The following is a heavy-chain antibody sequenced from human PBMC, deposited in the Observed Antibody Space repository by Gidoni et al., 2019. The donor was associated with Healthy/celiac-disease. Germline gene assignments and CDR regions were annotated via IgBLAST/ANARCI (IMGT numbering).Heavy chain of an antibody. Sequence: EVQLVESGGRLVKPGGSLRLSCAASGFTFRNAWISWVRQAPGKGLGWVGRSKSKTDGGTTDYAAPVKGRFTISRDDSKNTLYLQMNSLKTEDTAVYYCTTPTVTPADWYFDLWGRGTLVTVSS. J-gene: IGHJ2*01. CDR1: GFTFRNAW. V-gene: IGHV3-15*01. D-gene: IGHD4-17*01. CDR3: TTPTVTPADWYFDL. CDR2: SKSKTDGGTT.